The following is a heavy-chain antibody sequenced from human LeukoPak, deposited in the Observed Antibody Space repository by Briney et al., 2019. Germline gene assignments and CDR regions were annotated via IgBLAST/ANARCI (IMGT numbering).Heavy chain of an antibody. CDR1: GYTFTSYD. V-gene: IGHV1-8*01. D-gene: IGHD6-19*01. Sequence: ASVKVSCKASGYTFTSYDINWVRQATGQGLEWMGWMNPNSGNTGYAQKFQGRVTMTRNTSISTAYMELSSLRSEDTAVYYCARVLSGRFVRQWLVGRGYYYYMDVWGKGTTVTISS. CDR2: MNPNSGNT. CDR3: ARVLSGRFVRQWLVGRGYYYYMDV. J-gene: IGHJ6*03.